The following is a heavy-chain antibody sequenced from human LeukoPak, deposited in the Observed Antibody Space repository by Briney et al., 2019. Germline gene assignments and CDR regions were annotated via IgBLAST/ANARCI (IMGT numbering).Heavy chain of an antibody. D-gene: IGHD6-19*01. Sequence: PGGSLRLSCAASGFTFDDYGMSWVRQAPGKGLEWVSGINWNGGSTGYADSEKGRFTISRDNAKNSLYLQMNSLRAEDTALYYCAREISGIAVAGTGPYYYYYMDVWGKGTTVTVSS. V-gene: IGHV3-20*04. CDR2: INWNGGST. J-gene: IGHJ6*03. CDR3: AREISGIAVAGTGPYYYYYMDV. CDR1: GFTFDDYG.